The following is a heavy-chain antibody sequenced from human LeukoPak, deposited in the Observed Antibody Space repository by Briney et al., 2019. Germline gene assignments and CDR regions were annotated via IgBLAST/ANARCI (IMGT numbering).Heavy chain of an antibody. CDR2: IYGSGST. V-gene: IGHV4-59*08. CDR1: GDSLSSHY. D-gene: IGHD2-21*02. CDR3: AGRGVVTASPNY. J-gene: IGHJ4*02. Sequence: SETLSPTSTVSGDSLSSHYWSWIRQPPGKGLEWIGYIYGSGSTHYDPSLRSRVTISEDTSKNQFSLKLTSVTAADTAVYYCAGRGVVTASPNYWGQGTLVTVSS.